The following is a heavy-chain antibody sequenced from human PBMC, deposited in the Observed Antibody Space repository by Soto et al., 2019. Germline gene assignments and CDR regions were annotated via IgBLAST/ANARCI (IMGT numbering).Heavy chain of an antibody. CDR3: ARGFCTTATWFVGDF. CDR1: GYTFTSNY. CDR2: INPTGGST. V-gene: IGHV1-46*01. Sequence: QVHLVQSGAEVKKAGASVKISCTSSGYTFTSNYLHWVRQAPGQGLEWMGMINPTGGSTYYAQRFQGRVTMTMDTSTSTVYMELSDLRSEDTAVYYCARGFCTTATWFVGDFWGQGTLVTVSS. D-gene: IGHD2-21*02. J-gene: IGHJ4*02.